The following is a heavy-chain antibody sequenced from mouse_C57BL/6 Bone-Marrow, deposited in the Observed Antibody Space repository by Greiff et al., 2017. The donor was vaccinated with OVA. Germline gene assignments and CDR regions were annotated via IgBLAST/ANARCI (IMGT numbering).Heavy chain of an antibody. J-gene: IGHJ1*03. CDR3: TNYYGSSYDWYFDV. Sequence: EVQLQQSGTVLARPGASVKMSCKTSGYTFTSYWMHWVKQRPGQGLEWIGAIYPGNSDTSYNQKFKGKAKLTAATSASTAYMELSSLTNEDSAVYYCTNYYGSSYDWYFDVWGTGTTVTVSS. CDR1: GYTFTSYW. CDR2: IYPGNSDT. D-gene: IGHD1-1*01. V-gene: IGHV1-5*01.